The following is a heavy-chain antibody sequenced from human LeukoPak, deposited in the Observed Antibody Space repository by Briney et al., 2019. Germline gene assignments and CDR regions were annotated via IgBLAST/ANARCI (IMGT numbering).Heavy chain of an antibody. J-gene: IGHJ4*02. Sequence: ASVKVSCKASGGTFSSYAISWVRQAPGQGLEWMGGIIPIFGTANYAQKFQGRVTITADESTSTAYMELSSLRSEDTAVYYCAIGDWRDRYRSSTSCYHFDYWGQGTLVTVSS. CDR2: IIPIFGTA. CDR3: AIGDWRDRYRSSTSCYHFDY. CDR1: GGTFSSYA. D-gene: IGHD2-2*01. V-gene: IGHV1-69*13.